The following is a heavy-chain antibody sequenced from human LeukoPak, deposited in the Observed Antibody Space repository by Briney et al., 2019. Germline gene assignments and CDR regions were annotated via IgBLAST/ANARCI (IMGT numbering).Heavy chain of an antibody. V-gene: IGHV4-59*11. CDR1: GGSISAHY. Sequence: SETLSLTCTVSGGSISAHYWSWIRQPPGKGLEWIGYVLDSERTKDNPSLKSRATLSADTSKNQFSLRLTSVTAADSAVYYCATIKRGSIFGYFDFWGQGTLVAVSS. CDR2: VLDSERT. J-gene: IGHJ4*02. CDR3: ATIKRGSIFGYFDF. D-gene: IGHD5-18*01.